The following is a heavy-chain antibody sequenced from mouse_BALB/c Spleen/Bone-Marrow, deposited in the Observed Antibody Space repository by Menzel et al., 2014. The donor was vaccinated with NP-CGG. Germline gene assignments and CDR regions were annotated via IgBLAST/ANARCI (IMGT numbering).Heavy chain of an antibody. CDR2: IYPGNSDT. CDR3: TPSVRRPLYAMDY. CDR1: GYSFTSYW. Sequence: VQLQQSGTVLARPGASVKMSCKASGYSFTSYWMHWVKQRPGQGLEWIGAIYPGNSDTSYNQKFKGKAKLTAVPSASTAYMELSSLTNEDSAVYYCTPSVRRPLYAMDYWGQGTSVTVSS. D-gene: IGHD2-14*01. J-gene: IGHJ4*01. V-gene: IGHV1-5*01.